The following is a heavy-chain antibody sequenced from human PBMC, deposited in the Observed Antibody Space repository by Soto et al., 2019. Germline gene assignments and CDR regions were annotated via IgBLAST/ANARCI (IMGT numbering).Heavy chain of an antibody. CDR3: ARDSGEHYYDSSGPIAVLTFWFDP. D-gene: IGHD3-22*01. CDR2: ISAYNGNT. V-gene: IGHV1-18*01. CDR1: GYTFTSYG. J-gene: IGHJ5*02. Sequence: GASVKVSCKASGYTFTSYGISWVRQAPGQGLEWMGWISAYNGNTNYAQKLQGRVTMTTDTSTSTAYMELRSLRSDDTAVYYCARDSGEHYYDSSGPIAVLTFWFDPWGQGTLVTVSS.